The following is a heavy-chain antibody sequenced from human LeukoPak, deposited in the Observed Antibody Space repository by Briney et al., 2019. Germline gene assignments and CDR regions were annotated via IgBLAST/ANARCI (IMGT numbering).Heavy chain of an antibody. Sequence: ESLKISCKGSGYSFTSHWIAWVRQMPGKGLEWMGIIHPGDSDTRYSPSFQGQVTISADKSISTAYLQWDSLKASDTAMYYCARHAVRNGYNRHNDYWGQGTLVTVSS. CDR1: GYSFTSHW. V-gene: IGHV5-51*01. J-gene: IGHJ4*02. D-gene: IGHD5-24*01. CDR3: ARHAVRNGYNRHNDY. CDR2: IHPGDSDT.